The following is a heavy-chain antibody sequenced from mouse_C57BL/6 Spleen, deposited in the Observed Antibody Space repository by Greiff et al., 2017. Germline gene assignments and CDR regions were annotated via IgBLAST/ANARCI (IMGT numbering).Heavy chain of an antibody. Sequence: VQLQQSGAELVKPGASVKISCKASGYAFSSYWMNWVKQRPGKGLEWIGQIYPGDGDTNYNGKFKGKATLTADKSSSTAYMQLSSLTSEDSAVYFCAREMGPRENFDYWGQGTTLTVSS. J-gene: IGHJ2*01. V-gene: IGHV1-80*01. CDR3: AREMGPRENFDY. D-gene: IGHD4-1*01. CDR2: IYPGDGDT. CDR1: GYAFSSYW.